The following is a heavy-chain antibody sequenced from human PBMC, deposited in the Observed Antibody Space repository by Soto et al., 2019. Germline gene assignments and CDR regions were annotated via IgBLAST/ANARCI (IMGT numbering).Heavy chain of an antibody. CDR1: GFTFQNCA. J-gene: IGHJ3*02. Sequence: EVQLVESGGGFVQPGRSLTLACATSGFTFQNCAMHWVRQAPGKGLIWVSSINWNSRTILYADSVKGRFTISKDNATSSLYLQMNSLRVEDTALYYCVKDFSGYTHGVRAFEIWGHGTMVTVSS. CDR2: INWNSRTI. D-gene: IGHD5-18*01. CDR3: VKDFSGYTHGVRAFEI. V-gene: IGHV3-9*01.